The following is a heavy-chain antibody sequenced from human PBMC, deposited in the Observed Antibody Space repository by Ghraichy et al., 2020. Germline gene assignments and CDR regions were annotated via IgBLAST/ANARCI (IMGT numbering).Heavy chain of an antibody. CDR3: ARVRALITMIVVVTDNWYFDL. D-gene: IGHD3-22*01. CDR1: GGSISSGDYY. J-gene: IGHJ2*01. CDR2: IYYSGST. V-gene: IGHV4-30-4*01. Sequence: SETLSLTCTVSGGSISSGDYYWSWIRQPPGKGLEWIGYIYYSGSTYYNPSLKSRVTISVDTSKNQFSLKLGSVTAADTAVYYCARVRALITMIVVVTDNWYFDLWGRGTLVTVSS.